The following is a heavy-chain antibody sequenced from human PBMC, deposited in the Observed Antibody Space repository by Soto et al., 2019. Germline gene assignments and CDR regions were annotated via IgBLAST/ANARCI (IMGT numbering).Heavy chain of an antibody. CDR3: ARWGCISTSCYEGYYYYGMDV. J-gene: IGHJ6*02. CDR1: GGTFSSYA. V-gene: IGHV1-69*13. Sequence: SVKVSCKASGGTFSSYAISWVRQAPGQGLEWMGGIIPIFGTANYAQKFQGRVTITADESTSTAYMELSSLRSEDTAVYYCARWGCISTSCYEGYYYYGMDVWGQGTTVTVSS. D-gene: IGHD2-2*01. CDR2: IIPIFGTA.